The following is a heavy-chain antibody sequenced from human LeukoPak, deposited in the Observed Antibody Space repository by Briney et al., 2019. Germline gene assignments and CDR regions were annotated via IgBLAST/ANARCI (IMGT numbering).Heavy chain of an antibody. D-gene: IGHD3-16*02. V-gene: IGHV3-11*01. CDR2: ISSSGGTI. CDR1: GFTFTDYY. J-gene: IGHJ4*02. Sequence: GGSLRLSCAASGFTFTDYYMSWIRQAPGKGLEWISYISSSGGTIYYADSVKGRFTISRDNARKSLFLQMNTLRAEDTAVYYCSRDSYDYVWGSYRSSYFDSWGQGTLVTVSS. CDR3: SRDSYDYVWGSYRSSYFDS.